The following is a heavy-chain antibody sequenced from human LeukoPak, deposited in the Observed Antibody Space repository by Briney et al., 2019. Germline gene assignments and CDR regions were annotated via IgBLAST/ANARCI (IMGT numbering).Heavy chain of an antibody. V-gene: IGHV1-58*02. D-gene: IGHD3-22*01. CDR3: ANSPANYYDSSGQREKPRDY. CDR2: IVVGSGNT. Sequence: ASVKVSCKASGFTFTSSAMQWVRQARGQRLEWIGWIVVGSGNTNYAQKFQERVTITRDMSTSTAYMELSSLRAEDTAVYYCANSPANYYDSSGQREKPRDYWGQGTLVTVSS. CDR1: GFTFTSSA. J-gene: IGHJ4*02.